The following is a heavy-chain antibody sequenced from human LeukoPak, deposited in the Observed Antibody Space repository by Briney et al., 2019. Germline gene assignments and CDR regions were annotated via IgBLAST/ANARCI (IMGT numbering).Heavy chain of an antibody. CDR1: GGSISSYY. CDR3: ARARSKWYHDY. D-gene: IGHD2-2*01. CDR2: VSYSGST. J-gene: IGHJ4*02. Sequence: SETLSLTCTVSGGSISSYYWSWIRQPPGKALEWVGYVSYSGSTNYNPSLKSRVTISVDTSREQFSLKLSSVTAADTAVYYCARARSKWYHDYWGQGTLVTVSS. V-gene: IGHV4-59*01.